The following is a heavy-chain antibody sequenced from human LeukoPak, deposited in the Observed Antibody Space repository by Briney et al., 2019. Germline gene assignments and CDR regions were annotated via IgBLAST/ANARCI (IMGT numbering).Heavy chain of an antibody. CDR2: IRSKANIYAT. Sequence: PGGSLRLSCAASGFTFSGSAMHWVRQASGKGLEWVGRIRSKANIYATAYAASVKGRFTISRDDSKNTAYLQMNSLKTEDTAVYYCARGGYHLYGSGSYSDYWGQGTLVTVSS. J-gene: IGHJ4*02. V-gene: IGHV3-73*01. D-gene: IGHD3-10*01. CDR3: ARGGYHLYGSGSYSDY. CDR1: GFTFSGSA.